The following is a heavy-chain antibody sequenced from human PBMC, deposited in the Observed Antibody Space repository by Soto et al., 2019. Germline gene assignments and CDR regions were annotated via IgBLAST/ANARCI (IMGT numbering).Heavy chain of an antibody. CDR3: AKGGCSSTSCYTMDV. V-gene: IGHV3-9*01. J-gene: IGHJ6*04. CDR1: GFTFDDYA. CDR2: ISWHSGSI. D-gene: IGHD2-2*02. Sequence: EVQLVESGGGLVQPGRSLRLSCAASGFTFDDYAMHWVRQAPGKGLEWVSGISWHSGSIGYADSVKGRFTISRDNAKNALYLQMNSLRAEDTALYYCAKGGCSSTSCYTMDVWGNGTTVTVSS.